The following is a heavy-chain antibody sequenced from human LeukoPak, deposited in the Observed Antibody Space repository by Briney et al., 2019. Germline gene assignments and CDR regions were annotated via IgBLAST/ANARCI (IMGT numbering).Heavy chain of an antibody. CDR2: IYYSGST. Sequence: PSETLSLTCTVSGGSISSSSYYWGWIRQPPGKGLEWIGSIYYSGSTYYNPSLKSRVTISVDTSKNQFSLKLSSVTAADTAVYYCAREAPRLGYFDYWGQGTLVTVSS. CDR3: AREAPRLGYFDY. J-gene: IGHJ4*02. V-gene: IGHV4-39*02. D-gene: IGHD7-27*01. CDR1: GGSISSSSYY.